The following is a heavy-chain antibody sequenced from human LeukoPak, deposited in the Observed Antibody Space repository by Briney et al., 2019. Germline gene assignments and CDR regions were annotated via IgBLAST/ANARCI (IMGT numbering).Heavy chain of an antibody. Sequence: PGGSLRLSCAASGFSFDDYGMNWVRQAPGNGLEWVSGINWNGGSTFYADSLKGRFTISRDNAKNSLYLQMNSLRAEDTAVYYCARDVWRSSSSGGNDYWGQGTLVTVSS. CDR2: INWNGGST. CDR1: GFSFDDYG. D-gene: IGHD6-6*01. V-gene: IGHV3-20*04. CDR3: ARDVWRSSSSGGNDY. J-gene: IGHJ4*02.